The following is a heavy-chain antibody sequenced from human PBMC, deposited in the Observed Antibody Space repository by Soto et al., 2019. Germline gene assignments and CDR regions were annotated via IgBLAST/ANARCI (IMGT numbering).Heavy chain of an antibody. CDR3: ARDKTGSGYSYGFYYGMDV. CDR1: GFTFSSYS. D-gene: IGHD5-18*01. CDR2: ISYDGSNK. Sequence: PGGSLRLSCAASGFTFSSYSMHWVRQAPGKGLEWVAVISYDGSNKYYADSVKGRFTISRDNSKNTLYLQMKSLRAEDTAVYYCARDKTGSGYSYGFYYGMDVWGQGTTVTVSS. V-gene: IGHV3-30-3*01. J-gene: IGHJ6*02.